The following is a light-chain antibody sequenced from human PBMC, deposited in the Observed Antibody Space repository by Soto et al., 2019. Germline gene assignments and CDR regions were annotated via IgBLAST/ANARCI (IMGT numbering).Light chain of an antibody. V-gene: IGKV3-15*01. CDR2: GAS. J-gene: IGKJ1*01. Sequence: EIVLTQSPGTLSVSPGERATFSCRASQSVSSNLAWYQQKPGQAPRLLIYGASIRATGIPARFSGSGSGTEFTLTISTLQSEDFAIYYCQHYNNWPPWTFGQGTKMDI. CDR3: QHYNNWPPWT. CDR1: QSVSSN.